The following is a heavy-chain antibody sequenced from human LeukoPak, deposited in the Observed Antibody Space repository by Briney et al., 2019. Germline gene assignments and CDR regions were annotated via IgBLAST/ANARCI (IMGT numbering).Heavy chain of an antibody. CDR3: ARSALDTSGSYYNPQPFEY. CDR1: GGSFSGYY. CDR2: INHSGST. V-gene: IGHV4-34*01. J-gene: IGHJ4*02. D-gene: IGHD3-10*01. Sequence: SETLSLTCAVYGGSFSGYYWSWIRQPPGKGLEWIGEINHSGSTNYNPSLKSRATILVDTSKNQFSLKMTSVTAADTAVYYCARSALDTSGSYYNPQPFEYWGQGTLVIVSS.